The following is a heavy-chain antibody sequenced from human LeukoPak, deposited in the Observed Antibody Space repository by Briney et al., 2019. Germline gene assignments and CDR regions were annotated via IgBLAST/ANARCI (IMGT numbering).Heavy chain of an antibody. CDR1: GGTFSSYA. CDR3: AREIPGDLETGTLGSDEIALNWYFDL. V-gene: IGHV1-69*04. CDR2: IIPILGIA. D-gene: IGHD5-24*01. Sequence: ASVKVSCKASGGTFSSYAISWVRQAPGQGLEWMGRIIPILGIANYAQKFQGRVTITADKSTSTAYMELNSLRSEDTAVYYCAREIPGDLETGTLGSDEIALNWYFDLWGRGTLVTVSS. J-gene: IGHJ2*01.